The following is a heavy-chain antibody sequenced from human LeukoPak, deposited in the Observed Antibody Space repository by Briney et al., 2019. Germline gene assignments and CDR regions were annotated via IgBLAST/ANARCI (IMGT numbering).Heavy chain of an antibody. Sequence: GASVKVSCKASGYTFTGYYMHWVRQAPGQGLEWMGRINPNSGGTNYAQKFQGRVTMTRDTSISTAYMELSRLRSDDTAVYYCARDRSSRGYINNWFDPWGQGTLVTVSS. V-gene: IGHV1-2*06. CDR3: ARDRSSRGYINNWFDP. J-gene: IGHJ5*02. D-gene: IGHD5-24*01. CDR2: INPNSGGT. CDR1: GYTFTGYY.